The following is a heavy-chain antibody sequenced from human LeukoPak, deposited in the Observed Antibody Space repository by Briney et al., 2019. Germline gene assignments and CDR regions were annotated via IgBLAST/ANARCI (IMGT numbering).Heavy chain of an antibody. CDR2: RST. J-gene: IGHJ6*03. D-gene: IGHD2-21*02. CDR1: YGSIGSYY. Sequence: SETLSLTCSVSYGSIGSYYWSWIRQPPGKGLEWIGYRSTNYNSSLKSRVTISVDTSKNHFSLKLSSVTAADTAVYYCARVVPIVVVTAIYYYYYYMDVWGKGTTVTVSS. CDR3: ARVVPIVVVTAIYYYYYYMDV. V-gene: IGHV4-59*12.